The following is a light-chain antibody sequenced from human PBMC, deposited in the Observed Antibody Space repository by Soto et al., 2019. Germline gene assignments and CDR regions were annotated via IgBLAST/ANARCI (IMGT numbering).Light chain of an antibody. CDR3: QQYGDLPLT. V-gene: IGKV1-33*01. CDR1: QDNSNH. J-gene: IGKJ4*01. CDR2: DAS. Sequence: DIQMTQSPSSLSASVGDRVTITCQARQDNSNHLNWYQQKPGKAPKLLLFDASSVKAGVPSRFSGSGSGTHLTFTIHSLQAEDIATYFCQQYGDLPLTFGGGTKV.